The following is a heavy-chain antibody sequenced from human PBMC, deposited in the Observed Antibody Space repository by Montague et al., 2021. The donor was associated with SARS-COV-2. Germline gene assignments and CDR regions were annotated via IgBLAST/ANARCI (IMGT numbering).Heavy chain of an antibody. CDR3: ARGRGLAVLFDFYYYGMDV. CDR1: GGALSGCY. J-gene: IGHJ6*02. V-gene: IGHV4-34*01. Sequence: SETLSLTCAVYGGALSGCYSDWLTHHPQTHLQFVWQINHSGSTNCNPSLKSRVTMSVDMSKNQFSLKLRSVTAADTAVYYCARGRGLAVLFDFYYYGMDVWGQGTTVTVSS. D-gene: IGHD3-3*02. CDR2: INHSGST.